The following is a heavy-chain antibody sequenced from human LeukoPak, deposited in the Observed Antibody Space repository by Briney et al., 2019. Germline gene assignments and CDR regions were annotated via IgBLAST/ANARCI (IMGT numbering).Heavy chain of an antibody. CDR1: GGSISSSSYY. CDR3: ARAPSGYSGYDYFDY. Sequence: ASETLSLTCTVSGGSISSSSYYWSWIRQPGGKGLEWIGRIYTSGSTNYNPSLKSRVTMSVDTSKNQFSLKLSSVTAADTAVYYCARAPSGYSGYDYFDYWGQGTLVTVST. J-gene: IGHJ4*02. CDR2: IYTSGST. V-gene: IGHV4-61*02. D-gene: IGHD5-12*01.